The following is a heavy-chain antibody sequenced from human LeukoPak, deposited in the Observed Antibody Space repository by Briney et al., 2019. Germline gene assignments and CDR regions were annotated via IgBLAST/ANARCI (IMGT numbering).Heavy chain of an antibody. Sequence: GGSLRLSCAGSGFIFGSFWMSWVRQAPGKRLEWVANIKQNGAEEYYMDSVKGRFAISRDNAKNSVSLQMNSLRVEDTAMYYCARYTVVSSPGAFDLWGQGTMVTVSS. V-gene: IGHV3-7*03. J-gene: IGHJ3*01. D-gene: IGHD2-21*01. CDR1: GFIFGSFW. CDR3: ARYTVVSSPGAFDL. CDR2: IKQNGAEE.